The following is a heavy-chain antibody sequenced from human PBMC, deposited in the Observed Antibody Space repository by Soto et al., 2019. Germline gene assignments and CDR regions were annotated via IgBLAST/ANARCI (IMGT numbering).Heavy chain of an antibody. D-gene: IGHD5-18*01. CDR1: GGSISSYY. V-gene: IGHV4-59*01. Sequence: PSETLSLTCTVSGGSISSYYWSWIRQPPGEGLEWIGYIYYSGSTNYNPSLKSRVTTSVDTSKNQFSLKLSSVTAADTAVYYCARVGIHTAFDYWGQGTLVTVSS. CDR2: IYYSGST. CDR3: ARVGIHTAFDY. J-gene: IGHJ4*02.